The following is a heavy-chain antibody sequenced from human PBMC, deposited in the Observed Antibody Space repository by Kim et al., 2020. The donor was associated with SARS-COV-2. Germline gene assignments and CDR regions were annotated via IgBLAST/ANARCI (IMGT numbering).Heavy chain of an antibody. V-gene: IGHV3-9*01. D-gene: IGHD2-2*01. CDR3: AKVVVPAAYYYYMDV. J-gene: IGHJ6*03. Sequence: DSVKGRFTISRDNAKNSLYLQSNSVRAEDTALYYCAKVVVPAAYYYYMDVWGKGTTVTVSS.